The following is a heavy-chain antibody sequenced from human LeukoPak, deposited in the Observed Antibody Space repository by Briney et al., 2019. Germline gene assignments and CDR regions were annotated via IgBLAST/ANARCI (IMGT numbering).Heavy chain of an antibody. V-gene: IGHV4-59*01. J-gene: IGHJ6*02. D-gene: IGHD5-18*01. CDR3: ARADSYGYYYYYGMDV. CDR1: GGSISSYY. CDR2: IYYSGST. Sequence: SETLSLTCTVSGGSISSYYWSWIRQPPGKGLEWIGYIYYSGSTNYNPSLKSRVTISVDTSKNQFSLKLSSVTAADTAVYYCARADSYGYYYYYGMDVWGQGTTVTVSS.